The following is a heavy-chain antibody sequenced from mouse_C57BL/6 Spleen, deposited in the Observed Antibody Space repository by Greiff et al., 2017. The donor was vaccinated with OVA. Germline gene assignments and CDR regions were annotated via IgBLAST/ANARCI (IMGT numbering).Heavy chain of an antibody. V-gene: IGHV1-78*01. D-gene: IGHD1-1*01. CDR2: IYPRDGST. J-gene: IGHJ2*01. Sequence: VVKPGASVKISCKVSGYTFTDHTIHWMKQRPEQGLEWIGYIYPRDGSTKYNEKFKGKATLTADKSSSTAYMQLNSLTSEDSAVYFCARESITTVVATDYFDYWGQGTTLTVSS. CDR3: ARESITTVVATDYFDY. CDR1: GYTFTDHT.